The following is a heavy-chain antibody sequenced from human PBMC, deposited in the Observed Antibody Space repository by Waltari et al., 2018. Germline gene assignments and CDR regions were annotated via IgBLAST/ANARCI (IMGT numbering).Heavy chain of an antibody. CDR2: IYHSGST. D-gene: IGHD3-3*01. J-gene: IGHJ5*02. CDR1: GYSISSGYY. CDR3: ARRRVFGVAPPRGSFDP. V-gene: IGHV4-38-2*01. Sequence: QVQLQESGPGLVKPSETLSLTCAVSGYSISSGYYWGWIRQPTGKGLEWIGSIYHSGSTYYNPSLKSRVTISVDTSKNQFSLKLSSVTAADTAVYYCARRRVFGVAPPRGSFDPWGQGTLVTVSS.